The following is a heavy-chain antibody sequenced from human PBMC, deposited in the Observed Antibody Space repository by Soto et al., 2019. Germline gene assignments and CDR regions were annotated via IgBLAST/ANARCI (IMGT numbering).Heavy chain of an antibody. CDR1: GFTFSSYE. D-gene: IGHD6-13*01. J-gene: IGHJ6*02. CDR2: ISSSGSTI. Sequence: GGSLRLSCAASGFTFSSYEMNWVRQAPGKGLEWVSYISSSGSTIYYADSVKGRFTISRDNAKNSLYLQMNSLRAEDTAVYYCARAYSSSWYPRDYYYYYYGMDVWGQGTTVTVSS. CDR3: ARAYSSSWYPRDYYYYYYGMDV. V-gene: IGHV3-48*03.